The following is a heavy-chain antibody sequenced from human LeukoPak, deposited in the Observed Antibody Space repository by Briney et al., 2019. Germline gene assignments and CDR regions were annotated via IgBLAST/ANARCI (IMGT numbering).Heavy chain of an antibody. CDR2: IKQDGSEK. Sequence: GGSLRLSCAASGFTFSSYWMSWVRQAPGKGLEWVANIKQDGSEKYYVDSVKGRFTISRDNAKNSPYLQMNSLRAEDTAVYYCARDSSSGWVWWFDPWGQGTLVTVSS. V-gene: IGHV3-7*03. J-gene: IGHJ5*02. CDR1: GFTFSSYW. D-gene: IGHD6-19*01. CDR3: ARDSSSGWVWWFDP.